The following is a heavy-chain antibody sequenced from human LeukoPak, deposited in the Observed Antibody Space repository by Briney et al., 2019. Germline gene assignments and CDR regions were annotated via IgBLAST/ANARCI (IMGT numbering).Heavy chain of an antibody. CDR2: IHYSGNT. CDR3: ARRAPYSGSYYFDY. J-gene: IGHJ4*02. V-gene: IGHV4-39*07. D-gene: IGHD1-26*01. CDR1: GGSISSSYYY. Sequence: SETLSLTCTVSGGSISSSYYYWGWIRQPPGKGLEWIGSIHYSGNTYYNPSLKSRVTISVDTSKNQFSLKLSSVTAADTAVYYCARRAPYSGSYYFDYWGQGTLVTVSS.